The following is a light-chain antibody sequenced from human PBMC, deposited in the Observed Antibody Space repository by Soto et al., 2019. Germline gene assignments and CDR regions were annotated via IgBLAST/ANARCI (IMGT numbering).Light chain of an antibody. J-gene: IGKJ5*01. V-gene: IGKV3-11*01. CDR1: QTLRGRY. CDR3: QQRQYWPPIT. CDR2: GAS. Sequence: DTVLTQSPGTLSLSPGERATLSCRASQTLRGRYLAWYQQKLGQAPRVLIYGASTRATGIPARFSGSGSGTDFTLTISSLEPEDFAIYYCQQRQYWPPITFGQGTRLEIK.